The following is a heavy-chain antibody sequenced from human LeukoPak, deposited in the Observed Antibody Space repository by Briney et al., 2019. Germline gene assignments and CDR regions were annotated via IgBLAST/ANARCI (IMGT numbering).Heavy chain of an antibody. CDR2: IRQSGTT. CDR1: GYSISSGYY. Sequence: SETLSLTCTVSGYSISSGYYWGWIRQPPGKGLEWIGSIRQSGTTYHNPSLRSRVTISVDTSKNQFSLKLSSVTAADTAVYYCARGPHRYYFDYWGQGTLVTVSS. V-gene: IGHV4-38-2*02. J-gene: IGHJ4*02. CDR3: ARGPHRYYFDY.